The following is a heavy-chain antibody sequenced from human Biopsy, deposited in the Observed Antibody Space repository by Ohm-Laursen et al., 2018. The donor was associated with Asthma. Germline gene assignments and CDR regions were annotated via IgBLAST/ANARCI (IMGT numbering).Heavy chain of an antibody. CDR3: ARVPTTLRYFDL. D-gene: IGHD2-15*01. Sequence: SETLSLTCIVSGGSVSSGSYYWSWIRQPPGKGLAWVSYISYSGSTDYNPSLKSRLTISMDTSKNQFSLKLNSVTAADTAVYYCARVPTTLRYFDLWGRGTLVTVSS. CDR1: GGSVSSGSYY. V-gene: IGHV4-61*01. CDR2: ISYSGST. J-gene: IGHJ2*01.